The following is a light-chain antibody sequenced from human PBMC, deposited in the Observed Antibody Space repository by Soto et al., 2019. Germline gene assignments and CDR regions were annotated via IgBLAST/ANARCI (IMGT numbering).Light chain of an antibody. V-gene: IGKV3-20*01. CDR2: GAS. Sequence: EIVLTQSPGTLSLSPGERATLSCRASQTVISNYLAWYQQKPGQAPRVLIYGASSRATGIPDRFSGSGSGTDXTLXXSRLEPEDFAXXXXQQYGSPPRTFGQGTKVEIK. CDR1: QTVISNY. J-gene: IGKJ1*01. CDR3: QQYGSPPRT.